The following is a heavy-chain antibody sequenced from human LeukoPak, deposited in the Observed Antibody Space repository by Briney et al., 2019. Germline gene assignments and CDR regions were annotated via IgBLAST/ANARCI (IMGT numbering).Heavy chain of an antibody. CDR2: IYYSGST. Sequence: SETLSLTCTVSGGSISSYYWSWIRQPPGKRLEWIGYIYYSGSTNYNPSLKSRVTISVDTSKNQFSLKLSSVTAADTAVYYCARLPYSGYDYGYYYYMDVWGKGTTVTVSS. CDR3: ARLPYSGYDYGYYYYMDV. CDR1: GGSISSYY. D-gene: IGHD5-12*01. V-gene: IGHV4-59*01. J-gene: IGHJ6*03.